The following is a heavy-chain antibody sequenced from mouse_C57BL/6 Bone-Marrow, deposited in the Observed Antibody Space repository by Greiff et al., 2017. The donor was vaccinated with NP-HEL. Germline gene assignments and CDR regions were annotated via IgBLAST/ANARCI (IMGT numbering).Heavy chain of an antibody. D-gene: IGHD2-3*01. CDR2: INPDSSTI. Sequence: DVQLQESGGGLVQPGGSLKLSCAASGIDFSRYWMSWVRRAPGKGLEWIGEINPDSSTINYAPSLKDKFIISRDNAKNTLYLQMSKVRSEDTALYYCARPLYDGYSYYAMDYWGQGTSVTVSS. CDR1: GIDFSRYW. J-gene: IGHJ4*01. V-gene: IGHV4-1*01. CDR3: ARPLYDGYSYYAMDY.